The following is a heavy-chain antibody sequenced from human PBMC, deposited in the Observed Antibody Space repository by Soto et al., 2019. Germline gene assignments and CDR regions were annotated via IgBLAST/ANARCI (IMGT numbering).Heavy chain of an antibody. J-gene: IGHJ6*02. V-gene: IGHV3-30-3*01. CDR3: ARDKYIVVVPAAIPGYYYYGMDV. D-gene: IGHD2-2*02. Sequence: PGGSLRLSCAASGFTFSSYAMHWVRQAPGKGLEWVAVISYDGSNKYYADSVKGRFTISRDNSKNTLYLQMNSLRAEDTAMYYCARDKYIVVVPAAIPGYYYYGMDVWGQGTTVTVSS. CDR1: GFTFSSYA. CDR2: ISYDGSNK.